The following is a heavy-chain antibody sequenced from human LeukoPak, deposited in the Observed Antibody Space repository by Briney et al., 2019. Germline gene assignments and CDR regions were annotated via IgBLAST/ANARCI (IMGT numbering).Heavy chain of an antibody. CDR2: IDYDGGSG. J-gene: IGHJ1*01. Sequence: QAGGSLRLSCTVSGFTLSSYEMSWIRQAPGKGLEWVSSIDYDGGSGHYADSVKGRFTISRDNSNNTLFLHLNSLRGEDTAVYYCTRNSGWYGLSWGQGTPVTVSS. CDR1: GFTLSSYE. D-gene: IGHD6-19*01. V-gene: IGHV3-23*01. CDR3: TRNSGWYGLS.